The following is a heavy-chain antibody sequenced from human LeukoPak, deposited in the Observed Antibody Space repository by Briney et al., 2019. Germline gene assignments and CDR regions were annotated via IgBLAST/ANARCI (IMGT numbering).Heavy chain of an antibody. Sequence: SETLSLTCTVSGDSMRDDYWDWVRQPPGKGEGLISHIYDIVSTNYNSSLRSLVSISVDTSNNQFSLRLTSVTAADTAVYFCARRYRGYDFLDYWGQGTLVTVSS. CDR1: GDSMRDDY. CDR3: ARRYRGYDFLDY. CDR2: IYDIVST. V-gene: IGHV4-59*08. J-gene: IGHJ4*02. D-gene: IGHD5-12*01.